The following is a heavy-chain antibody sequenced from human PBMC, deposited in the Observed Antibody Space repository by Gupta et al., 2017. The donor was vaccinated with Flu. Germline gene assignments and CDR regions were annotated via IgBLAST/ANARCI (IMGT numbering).Heavy chain of an antibody. V-gene: IGHV3-23*01. Sequence: DVRLLESGGDFVQPGQSLRLSCVASGFPFDSYSMMWVRQAPGRGLEWLSTIDGHYYTHYAESVRGRFTISRDNSRKTIFLQMDSVRAEDTAVYRCASRLAEHFDYWGQGVQVTVSS. CDR1: GFPFDSYS. CDR2: IDGHYYT. CDR3: ASRLAEHFDY. J-gene: IGHJ4*02. D-gene: IGHD1/OR15-1a*01.